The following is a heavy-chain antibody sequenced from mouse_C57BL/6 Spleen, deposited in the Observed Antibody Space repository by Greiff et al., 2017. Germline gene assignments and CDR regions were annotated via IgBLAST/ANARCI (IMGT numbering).Heavy chain of an antibody. Sequence: VQLQQPGAELVKPGASVKMSCKASGYTFTSYWITWVKQRPGQGLAWIGDIYPGSGSTNYNEKFKSKATLTVDTSSSTAYMQLSSLTSEDSAVYSCARGNITTVVDYWGQGTTLTVSS. CDR2: IYPGSGST. J-gene: IGHJ2*01. CDR3: ARGNITTVVDY. CDR1: GYTFTSYW. V-gene: IGHV1-55*01. D-gene: IGHD1-1*01.